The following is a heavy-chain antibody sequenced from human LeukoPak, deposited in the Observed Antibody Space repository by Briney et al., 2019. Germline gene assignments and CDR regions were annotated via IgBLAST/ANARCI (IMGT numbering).Heavy chain of an antibody. V-gene: IGHV4-39*01. Sequence: PSETLSLTCAVSGGSISSSSYYRVWIRQPPGKGLEWIGSIYYSGGTYSNPSLKTQITISVDTSKNQFSLKLSSVAAADTAVYYCTRHGRIVATIPWFDPWGQGTLVTVSS. CDR2: IYYSGGT. J-gene: IGHJ5*02. CDR1: GGSISSSSYY. CDR3: TRHGRIVATIPWFDP. D-gene: IGHD5-12*01.